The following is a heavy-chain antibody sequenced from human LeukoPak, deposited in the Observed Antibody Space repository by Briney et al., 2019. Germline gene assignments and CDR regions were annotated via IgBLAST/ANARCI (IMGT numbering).Heavy chain of an antibody. Sequence: RSGRSLRLSCAASGFTFSSYGMHWVRQAPGKGLEWVAVISYDGSNKYYADSVKGRFTISRDNSKNTLYLQMNSLRAEDTAVYYCLAPYYFDYWGQGTLVTVSS. CDR3: LAPYYFDY. J-gene: IGHJ4*02. CDR2: ISYDGSNK. CDR1: GFTFSSYG. V-gene: IGHV3-30*03.